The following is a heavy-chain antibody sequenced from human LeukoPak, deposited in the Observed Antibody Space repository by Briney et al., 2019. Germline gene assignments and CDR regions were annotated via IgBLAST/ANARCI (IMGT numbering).Heavy chain of an antibody. D-gene: IGHD5-18*01. J-gene: IGHJ3*02. CDR3: ARRSTAMDAFDI. Sequence: GGSLRLSCAASGFTFSSYAMSWVRQAPGKGLEWVSAISGSGGSTYYADSVKGRFTISRDNSKNTLYLQMNSLRAEDTAVYYCARRSTAMDAFDIWGQGTMVTVSS. CDR1: GFTFSSYA. CDR2: ISGSGGST. V-gene: IGHV3-23*01.